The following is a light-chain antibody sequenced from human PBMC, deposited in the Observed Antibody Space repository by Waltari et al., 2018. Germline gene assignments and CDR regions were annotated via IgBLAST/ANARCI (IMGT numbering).Light chain of an antibody. Sequence: EIVMTQSPAALSVSPGERATLFCRASQSVSSNLAWYQHKPGQPPRLLISGASTRATGVPARFSGSGSGTEFTLTISSLQSEDSAIYYCQQYNTWPPSTFGQGTKLEIK. V-gene: IGKV3-15*01. CDR2: GAS. J-gene: IGKJ2*02. CDR3: QQYNTWPPST. CDR1: QSVSSN.